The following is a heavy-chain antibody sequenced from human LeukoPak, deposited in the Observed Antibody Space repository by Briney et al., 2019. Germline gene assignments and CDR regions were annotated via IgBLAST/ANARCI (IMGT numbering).Heavy chain of an antibody. D-gene: IGHD3-3*01. J-gene: IGHJ6*03. CDR3: AKDRDYDFWSGYYNYYMDV. CDR1: GFTFDDYA. V-gene: IGHV3-43D*03. CDR2: ISWDGGST. Sequence: PGGSLRLSCAASGFTFDDYAMHWVRQAPGKGPEWVSLISWDGGSTYYADSVKGRFTISRDNSKNSLYLKMNSLRAEDTALYYCAKDRDYDFWSGYYNYYMDVWGKGTTVTVSS.